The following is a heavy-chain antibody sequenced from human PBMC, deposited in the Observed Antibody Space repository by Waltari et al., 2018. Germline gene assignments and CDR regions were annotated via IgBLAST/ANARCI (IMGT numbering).Heavy chain of an antibody. J-gene: IGHJ4*02. CDR1: GITVGNNY. CDR3: ARDPPGVAAAGPGRG. D-gene: IGHD6-25*01. CDR2: IYSSGST. Sequence: EVQLVESGGGLVQPGGPLRLSCAASGITVGNNYMSWVRQAPGKGLELISLIYSSGSTYYADSVKGRFTISRDNSKNTLYLQMNSLRSEDTAVYFCARDPPGVAAAGPGRGWGQGTLVTVSS. V-gene: IGHV3-66*02.